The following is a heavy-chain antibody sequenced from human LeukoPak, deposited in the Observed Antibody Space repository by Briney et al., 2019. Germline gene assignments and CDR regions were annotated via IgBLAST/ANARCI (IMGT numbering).Heavy chain of an antibody. CDR2: IIPIFGTA. V-gene: IGHV1-69*13. J-gene: IGHJ5*02. CDR3: ARVGAARQLNWFDP. D-gene: IGHD6-6*01. Sequence: GASVKVSCKASGGTFSSYAISWVRQAPGQGLEWMGGIIPIFGTANYAQKFQGRVTITADESTSTAYMELSSLRSEDTAVYYCARVGAARQLNWFDPWGQGTLVTVSP. CDR1: GGTFSSYA.